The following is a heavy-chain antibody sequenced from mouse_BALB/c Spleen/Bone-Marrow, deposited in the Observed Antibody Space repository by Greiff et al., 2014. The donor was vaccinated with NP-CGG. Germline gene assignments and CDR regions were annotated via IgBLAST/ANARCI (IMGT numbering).Heavy chain of an antibody. CDR2: INSDGGST. Sequence: VQLKESGGGLVQPGESLKLSCESNEYEFPSHDMSWVRKTPEKRLELVAAINSDGGSTYYPDTMERRFIISRDNTKKTLYLQMSSLRTEDSALYCCERHVNWVWFANWGQGTLVPVA. CDR1: EYEFPSHD. CDR3: ERHVNWVWFAN. D-gene: IGHD4-1*01. J-gene: IGHJ3*01. V-gene: IGHV5-2*01.